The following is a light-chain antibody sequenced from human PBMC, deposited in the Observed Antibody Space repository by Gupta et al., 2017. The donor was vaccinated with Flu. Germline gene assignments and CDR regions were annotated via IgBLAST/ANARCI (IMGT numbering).Light chain of an antibody. CDR3: LQHDDCPLT. CDR1: KDIDED. J-gene: IGKJ4*01. V-gene: IGKV5-2*01. CDR2: EAV. Sequence: EPTLTHSPAFMSATPGDKVTISCKASKDIDEDMSWFQQKPGEPATFIIQEAVPLVPGTPPRFRGSGYGTDFTLTINNIQSEDAAYYFCLQHDDCPLTFGGGTKVEIK.